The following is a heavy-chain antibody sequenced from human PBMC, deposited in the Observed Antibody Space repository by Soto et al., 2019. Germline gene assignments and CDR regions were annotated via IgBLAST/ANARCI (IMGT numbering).Heavy chain of an antibody. CDR2: ISWNRGDI. CDR1: GFTFDDFT. Sequence: EVQLVESGGGLVQPGGSLRLSCAASGFTFDDFTMHWVRQVPGKGLEWVSSISWNRGDIQYADSVRRPFTISRDNSEDTLDLQMTSLRPTDTAIYYCTRAHFDPSSYLFANWGQGTLVTVSS. D-gene: IGHD3-10*01. V-gene: IGHV3-9*01. J-gene: IGHJ1*01. CDR3: TRAHFDPSSYLFAN.